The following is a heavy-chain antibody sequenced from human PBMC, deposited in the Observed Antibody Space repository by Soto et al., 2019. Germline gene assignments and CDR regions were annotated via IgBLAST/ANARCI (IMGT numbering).Heavy chain of an antibody. CDR2: IRSKANSYAT. V-gene: IGHV3-73*01. CDR1: GFTFSGSA. J-gene: IGHJ3*02. Sequence: GGSLRLSCAASGFTFSGSAMHWVRQASGKGLEWVGRIRSKANSYATAYAASVKGRFTIFRDDSKNTAYLQMNSLKTEDTAVYYCTGCSSTSCYLNAFDIWGQGTMVTVSS. CDR3: TGCSSTSCYLNAFDI. D-gene: IGHD2-2*01.